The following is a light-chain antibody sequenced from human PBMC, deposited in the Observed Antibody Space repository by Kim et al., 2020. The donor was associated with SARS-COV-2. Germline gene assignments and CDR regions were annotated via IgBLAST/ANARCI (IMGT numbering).Light chain of an antibody. V-gene: IGKV1-17*03. CDR3: LQHNNYPLT. CDR1: QGISNH. Sequence: DIQMTQSPSAMSASVGDRVTITCRASQGISNHLAWFQQKPGKVPKPLIYAASSLQSGVPSRFSGSGSGTEFTLTISSLQPEDSATYYCLQHNNYPLTFGGGTKVDIK. J-gene: IGKJ4*01. CDR2: AAS.